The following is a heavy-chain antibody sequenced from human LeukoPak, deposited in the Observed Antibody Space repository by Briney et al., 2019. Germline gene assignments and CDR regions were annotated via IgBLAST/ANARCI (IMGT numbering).Heavy chain of an antibody. CDR2: IIPILGIV. CDR3: ARVLPYGDYLFDY. D-gene: IGHD4-17*01. V-gene: IGHV1-69*04. Sequence: GASVKVSCKASGGTFSSYAISWVRQAPGQGLEWMGRIIPILGIVNYAQKFQGRVTITADKSTSAAYMELSSLRSEDTAVYYCARVLPYGDYLFDYWGQGTLVTVSS. CDR1: GGTFSSYA. J-gene: IGHJ4*02.